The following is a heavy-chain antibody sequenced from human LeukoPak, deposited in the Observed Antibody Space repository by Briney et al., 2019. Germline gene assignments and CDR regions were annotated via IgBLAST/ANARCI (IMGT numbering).Heavy chain of an antibody. J-gene: IGHJ6*02. D-gene: IGHD2-2*01. CDR2: IILSGGIP. V-gene: IGHV3-23*01. CDR3: AKDAPPQVGYCSSTSCPGSYYYGMDV. CDR1: GFTFSSYA. Sequence: PGGALRLSCAASGFTFSSYAMSWVRQAPGKGLEWVSAIILSGGIPYTADSVKGRFTISRDNSKNTLYLQMNSLRAEDTAVYYCAKDAPPQVGYCSSTSCPGSYYYGMDVWGQGTTVTVSS.